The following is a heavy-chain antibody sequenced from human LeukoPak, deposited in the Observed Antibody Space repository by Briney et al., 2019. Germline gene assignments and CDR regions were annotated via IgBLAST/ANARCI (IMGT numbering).Heavy chain of an antibody. CDR3: ARDQGEDSGTYFRYYYYYYLDV. Sequence: PSEPLSLTCTVSGGSISSYYWNWIRQPAGKGLEWIGRIYSSGNTNYNPSLKSRVSMSVDTSKNQFSLKLSSVTAADTAVYYCARDQGEDSGTYFRYYYYYYLDVWGKGTTVTVSS. D-gene: IGHD1-26*01. J-gene: IGHJ6*03. V-gene: IGHV4-4*07. CDR1: GGSISSYY. CDR2: IYSSGNT.